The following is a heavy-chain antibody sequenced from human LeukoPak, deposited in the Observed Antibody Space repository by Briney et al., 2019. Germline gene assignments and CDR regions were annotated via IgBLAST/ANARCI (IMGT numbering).Heavy chain of an antibody. CDR3: ARDMFMYSSSDTAMLGGFDY. CDR1: GFTFRSYA. CDR2: ILYDGSNK. Sequence: GGPLRLSCAASGFTFRSYAMHWVRQAPGKGLGWVAVILYDGSNKDYADSVKGRFTISRDNSKNTLYLQMNSLRAEDTAVYYCARDMFMYSSSDTAMLGGFDYWGQGTLVTVSS. V-gene: IGHV3-30-3*01. D-gene: IGHD5-18*01. J-gene: IGHJ4*02.